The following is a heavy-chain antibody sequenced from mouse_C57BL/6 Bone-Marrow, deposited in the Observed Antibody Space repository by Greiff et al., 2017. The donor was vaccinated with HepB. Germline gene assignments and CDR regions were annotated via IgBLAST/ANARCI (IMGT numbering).Heavy chain of an antibody. D-gene: IGHD4-1*01. CDR3: TSWVYFDY. J-gene: IGHJ2*01. Sequence: VQLVESGAELVRPGASVTLSCKASGYTFTDYEMHWVKQTPVHGLEWIGAIDPETGGTAYNQKFKGKAILTADKSSSTAYMELRSLTSEDSAVYYCTSWVYFDYWGQGTTLTVSS. V-gene: IGHV1-15*01. CDR1: GYTFTDYE. CDR2: IDPETGGT.